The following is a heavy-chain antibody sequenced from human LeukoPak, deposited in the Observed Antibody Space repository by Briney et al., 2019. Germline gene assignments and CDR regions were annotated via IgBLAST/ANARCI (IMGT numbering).Heavy chain of an antibody. D-gene: IGHD2-21*02. CDR2: ISVINSGNT. V-gene: IGHV1-18*01. CDR1: GYTFSSYG. J-gene: IGHJ3*02. Sequence: ASVKVSCKASGYTFSSYGINWVRQAPGQGLEWMGWISVINSGNTRYAQNFQGRLTMTTDTSTITAYMELRSLRSDDTAVYYCSREFPFCGADCFSGVFDIWGQGTVVTVS. CDR3: SREFPFCGADCFSGVFDI.